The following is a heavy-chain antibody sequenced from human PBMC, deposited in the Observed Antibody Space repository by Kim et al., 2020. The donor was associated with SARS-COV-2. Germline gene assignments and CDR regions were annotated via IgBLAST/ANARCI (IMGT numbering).Heavy chain of an antibody. D-gene: IGHD5-12*01. CDR3: AKDEIVATAYYYYYYGMDV. CDR2: ISYDGSNK. CDR1: GFTFSSYG. J-gene: IGHJ6*02. Sequence: GGSLRLSCAASGFTFSSYGMHWVRQAPGKGLEWVAVISYDGSNKYYADSVKGRFTISRDNSKNTLYLQMNSLRAEDTAVYYCAKDEIVATAYYYYYYGMDVWGQRTTVTVSS. V-gene: IGHV3-30*18.